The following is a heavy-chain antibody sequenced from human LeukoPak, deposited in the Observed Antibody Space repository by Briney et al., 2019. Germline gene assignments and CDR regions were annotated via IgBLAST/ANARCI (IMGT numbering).Heavy chain of an antibody. CDR3: ARERQDTVIHSGAFDI. V-gene: IGHV3-30-3*01. CDR2: IASDGSHT. CDR1: GFTFSNYF. D-gene: IGHD2-21*02. J-gene: IGHJ3*02. Sequence: GGSLRLSCAASGFTFSNYFMHWVRQAPGKGLEWVADIASDGSHTFYVESVKGRFTISRDNTKNTLYLQMNSLGPEDTAVYFCARERQDTVIHSGAFDIWGQGTMVTVSS.